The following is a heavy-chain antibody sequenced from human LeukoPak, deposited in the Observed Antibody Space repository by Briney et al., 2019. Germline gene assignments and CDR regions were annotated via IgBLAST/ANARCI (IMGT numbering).Heavy chain of an antibody. J-gene: IGHJ4*02. D-gene: IGHD6-13*01. CDR1: GYSFTSYG. V-gene: IGHV1-18*01. CDR2: ISAYNGNT. CDR3: AYRAAAGTDY. Sequence: ASVKVSCKASGYSFTSYGISWVRQAPGQGLEWMGWISAYNGNTNYAQKLQGRVTMTTDTSTSTAYMERRGLRSDDTAVYYCAYRAAAGTDYWGQGTLVTVSS.